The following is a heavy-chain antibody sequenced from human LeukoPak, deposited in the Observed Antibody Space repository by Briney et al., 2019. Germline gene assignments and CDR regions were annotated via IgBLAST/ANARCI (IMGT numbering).Heavy chain of an antibody. CDR3: TRDPSNSGSYSRLDY. CDR2: LSTSSIYI. D-gene: IGHD1-26*01. V-gene: IGHV3-21*01. J-gene: IGHJ4*02. Sequence: GGSLRLSCAASGFTFSSCAMSWVRQAPGKGLEWVSSLSTSSIYIYYADSVKGRFTISRDNAKNSLYLQMNSLRAEDTALYYCTRDPSNSGSYSRLDYWGQGTLVTVSS. CDR1: GFTFSSCA.